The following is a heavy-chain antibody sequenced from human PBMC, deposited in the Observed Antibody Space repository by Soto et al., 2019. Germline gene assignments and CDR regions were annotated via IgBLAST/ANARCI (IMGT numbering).Heavy chain of an antibody. Sequence: QVQLVQSGAEVKRPGSSVKVSCKASGGTFSSYALSWVRQAPGQGLEWMGGIIPIFGTTNYAEKFQGRVTMTADGSTSPAYMELSGLRSEDTGFYYCARVYGGGSYFSYGLDVWGQGATVTVSS. V-gene: IGHV1-69*12. CDR3: ARVYGGGSYFSYGLDV. CDR2: IIPIFGTT. CDR1: GGTFSSYA. J-gene: IGHJ6*02. D-gene: IGHD3-10*01.